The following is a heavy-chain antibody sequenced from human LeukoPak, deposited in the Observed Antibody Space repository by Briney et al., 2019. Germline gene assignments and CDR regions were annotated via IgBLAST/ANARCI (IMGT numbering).Heavy chain of an antibody. Sequence: SGPTLVKPTQTLTLTCTFSGFSLGTSGVGVGWIRQPPGKALEWLALIYWDDDKRYSPSLKSRLTITKDTSKNQVVLTMTNMDPVXXXTYXXXXXXXXXXVLADDXEAFDVWGQGTLVTVSS. V-gene: IGHV2-5*02. CDR2: IYWDDDK. J-gene: IGHJ3*01. CDR3: XXXXXXXXVLADDXEAFDV. CDR1: GFSLGTSGVG. D-gene: IGHD3-16*01.